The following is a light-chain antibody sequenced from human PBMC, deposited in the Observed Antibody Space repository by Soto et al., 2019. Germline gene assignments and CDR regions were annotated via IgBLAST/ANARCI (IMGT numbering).Light chain of an antibody. Sequence: QSVLTQPASVSGSPGQSITISCTGTNSDVGGYSFVSWYQLHPGKAPKLMIYDVTNRPSGVSNRFSGSKSGNTASLTISGLQAEDEADYYCSSYTSSSTVIFGGGTQLTVL. CDR1: NSDVGGYSF. V-gene: IGLV2-14*01. CDR2: DVT. CDR3: SSYTSSSTVI. J-gene: IGLJ2*01.